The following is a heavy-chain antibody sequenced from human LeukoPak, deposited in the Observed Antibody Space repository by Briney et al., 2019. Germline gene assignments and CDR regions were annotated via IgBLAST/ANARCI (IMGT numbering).Heavy chain of an antibody. CDR3: ARGKEWVTFTGSYYYYMDV. V-gene: IGHV4-34*01. J-gene: IGHJ6*03. CDR1: GGSFSGYY. CDR2: INHSGST. Sequence: PSETLSLTCAVYGGSFSGYYWSWIRQPPGKGLEWIGEINHSGSTNYNPSLKSRVTISVDTSKNQFSLKLSSVTAADTAVYSCARGKEWVTFTGSYYYYMDVWGKGTTVTVSS. D-gene: IGHD2-21*02.